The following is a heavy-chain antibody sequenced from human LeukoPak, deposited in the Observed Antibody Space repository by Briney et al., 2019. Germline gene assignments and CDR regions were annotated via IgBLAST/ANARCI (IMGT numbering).Heavy chain of an antibody. CDR2: ISSSGSTI. Sequence: GGSLRLSCAASGFTFSDYYMSWIRQAPGKGLEWVSYISSSGSTIYYADSVKGRFTISRDNAKNSLYLQMNSLRAEDTAVYYCAKSPRRAAAGDAFDIWGQGTMVTVSS. J-gene: IGHJ3*02. CDR3: AKSPRRAAAGDAFDI. V-gene: IGHV3-11*01. CDR1: GFTFSDYY. D-gene: IGHD6-13*01.